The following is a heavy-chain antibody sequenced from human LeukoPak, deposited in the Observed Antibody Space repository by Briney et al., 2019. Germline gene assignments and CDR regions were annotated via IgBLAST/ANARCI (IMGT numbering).Heavy chain of an antibody. CDR3: ARVGTAMATDKFDY. Sequence: PGGSLRLSCAASGFTFSSYWMSWVRQAPGKGLEWVANIKQDGSEKYYVDSVKGRFTISRDNAKNSLYLQMNSLRAEDTALYYCARVGTAMATDKFDYWGQGTLVTVSS. CDR2: IKQDGSEK. CDR1: GFTFSSYW. D-gene: IGHD5-18*01. V-gene: IGHV3-7*03. J-gene: IGHJ4*02.